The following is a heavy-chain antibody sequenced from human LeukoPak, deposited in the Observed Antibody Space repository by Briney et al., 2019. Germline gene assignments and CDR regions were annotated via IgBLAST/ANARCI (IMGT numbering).Heavy chain of an antibody. J-gene: IGHJ6*03. D-gene: IGHD3-3*01. Sequence: GGSLRLSCAASGFTFSSYAISWVRQAPGQGLEWMGGIIPIFGTANYAQKFQGRVTITADKSTSTAYMELSSLRSEDTAVYYCARDLEWYYMDVWGKGTTVTVPS. V-gene: IGHV1-69*06. CDR1: GFTFSSYA. CDR3: ARDLEWYYMDV. CDR2: IIPIFGTA.